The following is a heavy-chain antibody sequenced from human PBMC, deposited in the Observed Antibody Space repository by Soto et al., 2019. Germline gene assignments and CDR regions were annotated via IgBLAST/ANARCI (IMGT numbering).Heavy chain of an antibody. D-gene: IGHD3-10*01. CDR3: ARVERSYGSGSYYNPNNWFDP. CDR1: GFTVSSNY. CDR2: IYSGGST. J-gene: IGHJ5*02. Sequence: EVQLVESGGGLIQPGGSLRLSCAASGFTVSSNYMSWVRQAPGKGLEWGSVIYSGGSTYYAVSVKGRFTLPRDNSKDTLYLQMNSLRADDTAVYYCARVERSYGSGSYYNPNNWFDPWGQGTLVTVSS. V-gene: IGHV3-53*01.